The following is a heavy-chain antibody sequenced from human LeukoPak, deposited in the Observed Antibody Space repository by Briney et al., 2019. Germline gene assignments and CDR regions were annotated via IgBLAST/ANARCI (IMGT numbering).Heavy chain of an antibody. J-gene: IGHJ4*02. V-gene: IGHV3-48*03. D-gene: IGHD4-17*01. Sequence: GGSLRLSCAASGFTFSSYEMNWVRQAPGKGLEWVSYISSSGSTIYYADSVKGRFTISRDNAENSLYLQMNSLRAEDTAVYYCAREATTVTTVDYWGQGTLVTVSS. CDR2: ISSSGSTI. CDR3: AREATTVTTVDY. CDR1: GFTFSSYE.